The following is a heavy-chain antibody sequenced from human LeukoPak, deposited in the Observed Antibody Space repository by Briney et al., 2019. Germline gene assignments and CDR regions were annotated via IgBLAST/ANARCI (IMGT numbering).Heavy chain of an antibody. CDR3: ARGAWIVGATLDY. Sequence: GASVKVSCKAFGYTFTGYWMHWVRQAPGQGPEWMGVISPSGGSTIYAQKFKGRVTLTRDMSTSTAYMELRSLRSDETAVYYCARGAWIVGATLDYWGQGTLVTVSS. CDR1: GYTFTGYW. V-gene: IGHV1-46*01. J-gene: IGHJ4*02. D-gene: IGHD1-26*01. CDR2: ISPSGGST.